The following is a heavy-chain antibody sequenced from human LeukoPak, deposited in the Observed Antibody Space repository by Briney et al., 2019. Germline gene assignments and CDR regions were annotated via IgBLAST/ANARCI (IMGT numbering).Heavy chain of an antibody. CDR2: ISGDGGST. J-gene: IGHJ4*02. Sequence: GGSLRLSCAASGFTFDDYAMHWVRQAPGKGLEWVSLISGDGGSTYYADSVKGRFTISRDNAKNSLYLQMNSLRAEDTAVYYCARDPQFGAFFDYWGQGTLVTVSS. V-gene: IGHV3-43*02. CDR1: GFTFDDYA. D-gene: IGHD4/OR15-4a*01. CDR3: ARDPQFGAFFDY.